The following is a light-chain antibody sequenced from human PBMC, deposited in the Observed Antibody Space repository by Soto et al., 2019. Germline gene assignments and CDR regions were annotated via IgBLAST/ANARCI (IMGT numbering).Light chain of an antibody. CDR3: QQYGSSGT. CDR2: GAS. CDR1: QSVSNNY. V-gene: IGKV3-20*01. J-gene: IGKJ1*01. Sequence: LRLSPGTLSLSPKERATLSCRASQSVSNNYLAWYQQKPGQAPRLLIYGASNRATGIPDRFSGSGSGTDFTLTISSLEPEDFAVYYCQQYGSSGTFGQGTKVDIK.